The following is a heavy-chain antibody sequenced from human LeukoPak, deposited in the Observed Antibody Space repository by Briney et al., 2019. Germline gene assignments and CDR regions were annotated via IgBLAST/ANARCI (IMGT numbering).Heavy chain of an antibody. CDR1: GGTFSSYA. V-gene: IGHV1-2*02. D-gene: IGHD6-25*01. CDR3: ARVGWAAPRVHFDS. CDR2: INPNSGGT. Sequence: GASVKVSCKASGGTFSSYAISWVRQAPGQGLEWMGWINPNSGGTHYAQKFQGRVTMTRDTSISTAYMELSRLRSDDTAVYYCARVGWAAPRVHFDSWGQGTLLTVSS. J-gene: IGHJ4*02.